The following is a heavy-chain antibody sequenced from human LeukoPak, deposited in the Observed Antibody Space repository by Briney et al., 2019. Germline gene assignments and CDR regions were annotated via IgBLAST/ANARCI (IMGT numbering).Heavy chain of an antibody. J-gene: IGHJ4*02. CDR3: AKGRIVVPINYFDY. V-gene: IGHV3-23*01. Sequence: AGGSLRLSCAASGFLFNIYAMTWVRQSPGRGLEWVSSISGSDGSTFYADSVKGRFSISRDNSKNTLFLQMNSLRAEDTAVYYCAKGRIVVPINYFDYWGQGILVTVSS. CDR1: GFLFNIYA. D-gene: IGHD2-2*01. CDR2: ISGSDGST.